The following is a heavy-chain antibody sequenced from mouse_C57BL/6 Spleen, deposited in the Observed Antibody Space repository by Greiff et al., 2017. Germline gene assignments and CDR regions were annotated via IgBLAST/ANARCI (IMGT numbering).Heavy chain of an antibody. D-gene: IGHD4-1*01. CDR2: ISSGSSTI. CDR1: GFTFSDYG. V-gene: IGHV5-17*01. Sequence: EVKVVESGGGLVKPGGSLKLSCAASGFTFSDYGMHWVRQAPEKGLEWVAYISSGSSTIYYADTVKGRFTISRDNAKNTLFLQMTSLRSEDTAMYYCARGELGPFAYWGQGTLVTVSA. J-gene: IGHJ3*01. CDR3: ARGELGPFAY.